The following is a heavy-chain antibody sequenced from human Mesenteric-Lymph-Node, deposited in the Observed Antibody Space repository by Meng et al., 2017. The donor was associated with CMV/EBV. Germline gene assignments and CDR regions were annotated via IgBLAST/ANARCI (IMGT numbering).Heavy chain of an antibody. CDR3: ARGRRYCSSTSCSVRFDP. Sequence: ASVKVSCKASGYTFTSYDINWMRQATGQGLEWMGWMNPNSGNTGYAQKFQGRVTITRNTSISTAYMELSSLRSEDTAVYYCARGRRYCSSTSCSVRFDPWGQGTLVTVSS. D-gene: IGHD2-2*01. CDR2: MNPNSGNT. CDR1: GYTFTSYD. J-gene: IGHJ5*02. V-gene: IGHV1-8*03.